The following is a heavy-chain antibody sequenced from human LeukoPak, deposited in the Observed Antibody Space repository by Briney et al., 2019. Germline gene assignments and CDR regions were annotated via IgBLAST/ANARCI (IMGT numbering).Heavy chain of an antibody. CDR2: ISSSVTTV. J-gene: IGHJ4*02. CDR3: VRSYSAYDSFDY. D-gene: IGHD5-12*01. Sequence: GGSLGLSCAASGFTFGDYYMNWIRQAPGKGLEWVSYISSSVTTVRYADSVMGRFTISRDNAKNSLYLQMNSLRADDTAVYYCVRSYSAYDSFDYWGQGTLVTVSS. CDR1: GFTFGDYY. V-gene: IGHV3-11*01.